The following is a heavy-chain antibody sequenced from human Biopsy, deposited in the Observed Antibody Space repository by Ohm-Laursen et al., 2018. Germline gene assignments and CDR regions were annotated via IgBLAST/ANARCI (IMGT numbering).Heavy chain of an antibody. CDR1: GGSISGSS. V-gene: IGHV4-59*08. CDR3: AKHGSGWTGDDALHI. CDR2: ISYSGST. Sequence: SETLSLTWPVSGGSISGSSWSWIRQAPGRGLEWVGYISYSGSTSNNPSLKSRITISVDTSKNQISPKVTSVTATDTAVYYCAKHGSGWTGDDALHIWGQGTMVTVSS. J-gene: IGHJ3*02. D-gene: IGHD6-19*01.